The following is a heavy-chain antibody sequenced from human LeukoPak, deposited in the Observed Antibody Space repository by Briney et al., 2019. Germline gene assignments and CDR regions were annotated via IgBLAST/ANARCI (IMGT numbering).Heavy chain of an antibody. D-gene: IGHD3-10*01. CDR1: GFTFSSYW. CDR3: AREYGLESHYGDAFDI. CDR2: INGDGSST. Sequence: GGSLRLSRAASGFTFSSYWMNWVPQAPGKGLVWVSRINGDGSSTSYADSVKGRFTISIDNSKNTMYLQMNSLRVEDTAVYHCAREYGLESHYGDAFDIWGQGTMVTVCS. V-gene: IGHV3-74*01. J-gene: IGHJ3*02.